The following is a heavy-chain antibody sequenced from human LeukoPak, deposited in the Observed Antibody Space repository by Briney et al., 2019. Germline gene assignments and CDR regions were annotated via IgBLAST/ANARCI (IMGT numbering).Heavy chain of an antibody. CDR3: ARGYSSSWYSDY. Sequence: SETLSLTCTVSGGSISSYYWSWIRQPAGKGLKWIGRIYTSGSTNYNPSLKSRVTISVDKSENQFSLKLSSVTAADTAVYYCARGYSSSWYSDYWGQGTLVTVSS. CDR2: IYTSGST. V-gene: IGHV4-4*07. J-gene: IGHJ4*02. CDR1: GGSISSYY. D-gene: IGHD6-13*01.